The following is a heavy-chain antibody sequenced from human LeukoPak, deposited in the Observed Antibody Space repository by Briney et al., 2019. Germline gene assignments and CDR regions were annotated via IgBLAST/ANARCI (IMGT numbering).Heavy chain of an antibody. Sequence: GGSLRLSCAASGFTFSSYGMHWVRQAPGKGLEWVANIKQDGSEKYYVDSVKGRFTISRDNSKNTLYLQMNSLRAEDTAVYYCAKAPEGITTALLRYWGQGTLVTVSS. CDR1: GFTFSSYG. CDR2: IKQDGSEK. V-gene: IGHV3-7*03. CDR3: AKAPEGITTALLRY. D-gene: IGHD3-22*01. J-gene: IGHJ4*02.